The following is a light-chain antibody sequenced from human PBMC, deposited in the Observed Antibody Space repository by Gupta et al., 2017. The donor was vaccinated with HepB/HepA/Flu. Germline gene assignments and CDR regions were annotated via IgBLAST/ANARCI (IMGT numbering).Light chain of an antibody. CDR1: NIGSKS. V-gene: IGLV3-21*03. CDR3: QVWDGDSDHYV. CDR2: DDR. Sequence: SYVLTQPPSVSVTPGTTATITCGEKNIGSKSVHWYQQKPGQAPVLVVYDDRDRPLGIPERFSGSNSGNTATLTISRVEAGDEADYYCQVWDGDSDHYVFGTGTKVTVL. J-gene: IGLJ1*01.